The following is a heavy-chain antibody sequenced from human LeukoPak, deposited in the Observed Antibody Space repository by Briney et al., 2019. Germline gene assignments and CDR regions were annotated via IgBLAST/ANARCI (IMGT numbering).Heavy chain of an antibody. Sequence: GGSLRLSCAASGFTFSRYAMHWVRQAPGKGLEWVAVISYDGSNKYYADSVKGRFTISRDNSKNTLYLQMNSLRAEDTAVYYCARLPDRSGYFYPYDYWGQGTLVTVSS. V-gene: IGHV3-30*04. J-gene: IGHJ4*02. CDR2: ISYDGSNK. CDR1: GFTFSRYA. D-gene: IGHD3-22*01. CDR3: ARLPDRSGYFYPYDY.